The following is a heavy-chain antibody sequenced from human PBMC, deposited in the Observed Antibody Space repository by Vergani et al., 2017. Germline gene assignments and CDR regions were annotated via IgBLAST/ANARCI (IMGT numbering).Heavy chain of an antibody. D-gene: IGHD2-2*01. Sequence: EVQLLESGGGLVQPGGSLRLSCAASGFTFSSYAMSWVRQAPGKGLEWVSAISGSGGSTYYADSVKGRFTISRDNSKNTLYLQMNSLRAEDTAVYYCAKGKQLLDYYYYGMDVWGQRTTVTVSS. J-gene: IGHJ6*02. CDR1: GFTFSSYA. CDR2: ISGSGGST. V-gene: IGHV3-23*01. CDR3: AKGKQLLDYYYYGMDV.